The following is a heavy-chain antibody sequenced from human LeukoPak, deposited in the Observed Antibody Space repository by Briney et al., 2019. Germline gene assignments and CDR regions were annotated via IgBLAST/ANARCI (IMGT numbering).Heavy chain of an antibody. Sequence: SETLSLTCTVSGGSISSYFWSWLRQPPGKRLEWFGYISYSGNTDYNPSLKSRVTLSVDTSKNRLSLKLSSVTAADTAVYYCARKSSRGGFNGYDYWYFDLWGRGTLVTVSS. CDR1: GGSISSYF. CDR2: ISYSGNT. V-gene: IGHV4-59*08. CDR3: ARKSSRGGFNGYDYWYFDL. J-gene: IGHJ2*01. D-gene: IGHD5-12*01.